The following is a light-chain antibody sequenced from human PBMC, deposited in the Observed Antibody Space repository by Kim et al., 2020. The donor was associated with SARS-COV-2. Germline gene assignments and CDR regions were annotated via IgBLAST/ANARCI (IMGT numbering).Light chain of an antibody. V-gene: IGLV2-14*03. J-gene: IGLJ1*01. CDR3: SSYTSGNTCV. CDR2: DVN. Sequence: QSALTQPASVSGSPGQSITISCTGTSNDIGAYNYVSWHQQHPGKAPKLTIYDVNNRPSGVSNRFSGSKSGNTASLTISGLQAGDEADYYCSSYTSGNTCVFGTGTKVTVL. CDR1: SNDIGAYNY.